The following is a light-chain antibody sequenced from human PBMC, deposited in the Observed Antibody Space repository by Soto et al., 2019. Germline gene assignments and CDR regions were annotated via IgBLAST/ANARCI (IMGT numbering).Light chain of an antibody. CDR3: AAWDDSLNGGV. CDR1: SSNIGSNT. V-gene: IGLV1-44*01. CDR2: SNN. J-gene: IGLJ3*02. Sequence: VVTQPPSASGTPGQRVTISCSGSSSNIGSNTVNWYQQLPGTAPKLLIYSNNQRPSGVPDRFSGSKSGTSASLAISGLQSEDEADYYCAAWDDSLNGGVFGGGTQLTVL.